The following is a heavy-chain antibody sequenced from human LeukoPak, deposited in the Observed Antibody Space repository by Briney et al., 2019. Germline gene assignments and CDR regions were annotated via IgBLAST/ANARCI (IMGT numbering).Heavy chain of an antibody. CDR1: GFTFSSYA. Sequence: AGGSLRLSCAASGFTFSSYAMSWVRQAPGKGLEWIGNIYHSGSSYYNPSLKSRITISVDTSKNQFSLELSSVTAADTAVYYCARLTSSWSYYFDYWGQGILVTVSS. CDR2: IYHSGSS. J-gene: IGHJ4*02. D-gene: IGHD6-13*01. V-gene: IGHV4-38-2*01. CDR3: ARLTSSWSYYFDY.